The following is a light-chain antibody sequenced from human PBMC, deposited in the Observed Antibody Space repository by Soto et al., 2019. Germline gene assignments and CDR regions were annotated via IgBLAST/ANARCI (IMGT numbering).Light chain of an antibody. CDR1: GSNIGNNY. CDR3: GTWDSSLSLYV. CDR2: DNN. Sequence: QSVLTQPPSVSAAPGQKVTISCSGSGSNIGNNYVSWYQQVPGTAPKLLIYDNNKRPSGIPDRFSGSKSGTSATLGITGLQTGDEADYHCGTWDSSLSLYVFGTGTKVTVL. J-gene: IGLJ1*01. V-gene: IGLV1-51*01.